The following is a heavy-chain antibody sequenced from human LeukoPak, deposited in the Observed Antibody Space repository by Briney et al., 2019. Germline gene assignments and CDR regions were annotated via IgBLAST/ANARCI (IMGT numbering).Heavy chain of an antibody. J-gene: IGHJ4*02. D-gene: IGHD1-26*01. V-gene: IGHV3-21*01. CDR2: ISSSSSYI. CDR1: GFTFSSYS. Sequence: GGSLRLSCAASGFTFSSYSMNWVRQAPGKGLEWVSSISSSSSYIYYADSEKGRFTISRDNAKNSLYLQMNSLRAEDTAVYYCARDLGWQLRIFDYWGQGTLVTVSS. CDR3: ARDLGWQLRIFDY.